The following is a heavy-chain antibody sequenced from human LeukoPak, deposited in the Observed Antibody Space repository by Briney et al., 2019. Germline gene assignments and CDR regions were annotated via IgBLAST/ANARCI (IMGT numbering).Heavy chain of an antibody. D-gene: IGHD3-3*01. V-gene: IGHV3-48*01. J-gene: IGHJ4*02. CDR1: GFTFSSYS. Sequence: AGSLRLSCAASGFTFSSYSMNWVRQAPGQGLKWVSYISSSSSPIYYADSVKGRFTISRDNAKDSLYLQMSSLRAEDTAVYYCARVLGSGHDYWGQGTLVTVSS. CDR2: ISSSSSPI. CDR3: ARVLGSGHDY.